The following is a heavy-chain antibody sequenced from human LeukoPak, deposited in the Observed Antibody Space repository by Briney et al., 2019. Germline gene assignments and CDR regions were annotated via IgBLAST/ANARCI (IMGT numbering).Heavy chain of an antibody. J-gene: IGHJ4*02. CDR1: GYTFTSYD. CDR2: MNPNSGNT. D-gene: IGHD6-19*01. Sequence: ASVKVSCKASGYTFTSYDINWVRQATGQGLEWMGWMNPNSGNTGYAQKFQGRVTITRNTSISTAYMELSSLRAEDTALYYCARASGYSSGWSGGFDYWGQGTLVTVSS. V-gene: IGHV1-8*03. CDR3: ARASGYSSGWSGGFDY.